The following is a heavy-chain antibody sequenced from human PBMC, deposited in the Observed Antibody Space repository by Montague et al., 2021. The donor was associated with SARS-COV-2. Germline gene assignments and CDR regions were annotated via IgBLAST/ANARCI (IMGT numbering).Heavy chain of an antibody. CDR2: ITTDATNT. D-gene: IGHD3-10*01. J-gene: IGHJ5*02. CDR3: ARDKGSATPYDP. CDR1: GFTFSNHW. Sequence: SLSLSFSASGFTFSNHWMHWVRQPPGKGLVWVSRITTDATNTAYADSVKGRFTVSRDNAKNTLYLQMNSLRVEDTAVYYCARDKGSATPYDPGGERTLVTVS. V-gene: IGHV3-74*03.